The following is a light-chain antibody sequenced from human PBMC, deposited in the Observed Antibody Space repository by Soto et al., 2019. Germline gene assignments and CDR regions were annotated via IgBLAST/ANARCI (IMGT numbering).Light chain of an antibody. CDR1: SSDVGGYNY. Sequence: QSALTQPASVSGSPGQSITISCTGTSSDVGGYNYVSWYQQHPGKAPQLMIYDVSNRPSGVSNRFSGSKSGNTASLTISGLQAEDEADYYCGSYTSSSTYVFGTGTKLTVL. CDR2: DVS. J-gene: IGLJ1*01. CDR3: GSYTSSSTYV. V-gene: IGLV2-14*01.